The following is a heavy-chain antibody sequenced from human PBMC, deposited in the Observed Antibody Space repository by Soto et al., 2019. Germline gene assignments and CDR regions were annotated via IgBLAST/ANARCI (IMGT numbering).Heavy chain of an antibody. J-gene: IGHJ5*02. CDR3: ARETTYDILTASYGTWFDP. CDR2: INSSSTYI. D-gene: IGHD3-9*01. V-gene: IGHV3-21*01. Sequence: EVQLVESGGGLVKPGGSLRLSCAASGFTFSSYNMNWVRQAPGKGLEWVSSINSSSTYIYYAGSVKGRFTISRDNAKNSLYLQMNSLRAEDTAVYYCARETTYDILTASYGTWFDPWGQGTLVTVSS. CDR1: GFTFSSYN.